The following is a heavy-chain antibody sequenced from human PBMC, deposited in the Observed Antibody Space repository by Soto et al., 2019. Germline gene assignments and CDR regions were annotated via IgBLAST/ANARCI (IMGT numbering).Heavy chain of an antibody. CDR3: TSTYCSGGSCYSGVADLDY. Sequence: QVQLVQSGAEVKKPGSSVKVSCKASGGTFSSYTISWVRQAPGQGLEWMGRIIPILGIANYAQKFQGRVTITADKSTSAADMELSSLRSEDTAVYYCTSTYCSGGSCYSGVADLDYWGQGTLVTVSS. D-gene: IGHD2-15*01. CDR1: GGTFSSYT. CDR2: IIPILGIA. J-gene: IGHJ4*02. V-gene: IGHV1-69*02.